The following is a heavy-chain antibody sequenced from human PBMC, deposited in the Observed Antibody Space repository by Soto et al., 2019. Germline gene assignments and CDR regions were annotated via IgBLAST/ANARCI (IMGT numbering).Heavy chain of an antibody. CDR1: GYSFTSYW. Sequence: GESLKISCKGSGYSFTSYWIGWVRQMPGKGLEWMGIIYPGDSDTRYSPSFQGQVTISADKSISTAYLQRSSLKASDTAMYYCTLDAVTAYYGMDVWGKGTTVTVSS. J-gene: IGHJ6*04. CDR3: TLDAVTAYYGMDV. CDR2: IYPGDSDT. V-gene: IGHV5-51*01. D-gene: IGHD4-17*01.